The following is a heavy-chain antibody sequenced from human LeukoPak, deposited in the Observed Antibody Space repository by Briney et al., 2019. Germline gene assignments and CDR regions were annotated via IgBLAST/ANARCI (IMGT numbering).Heavy chain of an antibody. Sequence: GASVKVSCEASGYTFTGYYMHWVRQAPGQGLEWMGWINPNSGGTNYAQKFQGWVTMTRDTSISTAYMELSRLRSDDTAVYYCARDMGRSDTDAFDIWGQGTMVTVSS. CDR1: GYTFTGYY. CDR2: INPNSGGT. CDR3: ARDMGRSDTDAFDI. V-gene: IGHV1-2*04. D-gene: IGHD1-26*01. J-gene: IGHJ3*02.